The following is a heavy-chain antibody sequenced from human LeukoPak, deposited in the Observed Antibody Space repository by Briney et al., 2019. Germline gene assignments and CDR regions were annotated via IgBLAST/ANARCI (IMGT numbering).Heavy chain of an antibody. J-gene: IGHJ4*02. V-gene: IGHV3-21*04. CDR1: GFTFSSYS. CDR3: AKEARTTVTRYYFDY. CDR2: ISSSSSYI. Sequence: GGSLRLSCAASGFTFSSYSMNWVRQAPGKGLEWVSSISSSSSYIYYADSVKGRFTISRDNAKNSLYLQMNSLRAEDTAVYYCAKEARTTVTRYYFDYWGQGTLVTVSS. D-gene: IGHD4-17*01.